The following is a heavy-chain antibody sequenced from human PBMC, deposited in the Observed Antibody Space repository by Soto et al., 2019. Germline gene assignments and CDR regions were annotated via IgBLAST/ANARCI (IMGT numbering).Heavy chain of an antibody. V-gene: IGHV3-23*01. CDR3: AKVSLGATTITDYYYYGLDV. J-gene: IGHJ6*02. D-gene: IGHD1-26*01. CDR2: ISGSGGGT. CDR1: GFTFSNYA. Sequence: GSLRLSCAASGFTFSNYAMTWVRQTPGKGLEWVSGISGSGGGTYYADSVKGRFTISRDSSKSTLYLQMNGLRAGDTAVYYCAKVSLGATTITDYYYYGLDVWGQGTTVTVSS.